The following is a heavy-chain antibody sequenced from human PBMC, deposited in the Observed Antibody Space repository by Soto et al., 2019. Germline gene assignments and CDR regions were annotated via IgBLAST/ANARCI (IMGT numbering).Heavy chain of an antibody. J-gene: IGHJ4*02. CDR3: VRDFVAATGFFEY. D-gene: IGHD6-19*01. CDR2: ISSSSTDV. Sequence: GGSLRLSCAASGFSFSTYSMNWVRQAPGKGLEWVSSISSSSTDVFYADSVKGRFTISRDNAKNSLYLQMNSLRAEDTAVYYCVRDFVAATGFFEYWGLGTLVTVSS. CDR1: GFSFSTYS. V-gene: IGHV3-21*01.